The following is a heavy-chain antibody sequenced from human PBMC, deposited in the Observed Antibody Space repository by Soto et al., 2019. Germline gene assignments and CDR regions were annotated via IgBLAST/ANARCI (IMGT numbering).Heavy chain of an antibody. CDR1: GFTFSSYA. CDR2: ISGSGGST. J-gene: IGHJ4*02. D-gene: IGHD6-13*01. Sequence: GGSLRLSCAASGFTFSSYAMSWVRQAPGEGLEWVSGISGSGGSTYYADSVKGRFTISRDNSKNTLYLQMNSLKAEDTAVYYCAKSSVPGSSWSANFDYWGQGTLVTVSS. V-gene: IGHV3-23*01. CDR3: AKSSVPGSSWSANFDY.